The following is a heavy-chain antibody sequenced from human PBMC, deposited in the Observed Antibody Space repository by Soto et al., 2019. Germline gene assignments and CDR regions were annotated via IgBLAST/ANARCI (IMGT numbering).Heavy chain of an antibody. D-gene: IGHD3-3*01. CDR2: ISGSGSTI. Sequence: QVQLVESGGGLVKPGGSLRLSCAASGFTFSDYYLSWIRQAPGTGLEWVSYISGSGSTIYYADSVKGRFTVSRDNAKNSLSLQLNSLRAEDTALYYCARGYFWSGYSPLDFWVQGALVIVSS. V-gene: IGHV3-11*01. J-gene: IGHJ4*02. CDR1: GFTFSDYY. CDR3: ARGYFWSGYSPLDF.